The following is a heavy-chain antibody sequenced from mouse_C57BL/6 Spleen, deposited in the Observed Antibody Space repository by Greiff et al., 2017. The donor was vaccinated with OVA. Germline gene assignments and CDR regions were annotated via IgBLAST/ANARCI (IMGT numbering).Heavy chain of an antibody. Sequence: VQLVESGAELVKPGASVKMSCKASGYTFTSYWITWVKQRPGQGLEWIGDIYPGSGSTNYNEKFKSKATLTVDTSSSTAYMQLSSLTSEDSAVYYCARYPPSPFAYWGQGTLVTVSA. J-gene: IGHJ3*01. CDR1: GYTFTSYW. V-gene: IGHV1-55*01. CDR2: IYPGSGST. CDR3: ARYPPSPFAY.